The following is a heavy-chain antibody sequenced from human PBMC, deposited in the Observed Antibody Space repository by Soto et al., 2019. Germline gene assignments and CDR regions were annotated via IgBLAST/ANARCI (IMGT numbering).Heavy chain of an antibody. CDR1: GFTFSDYY. V-gene: IGHV3-11*01. Sequence: PGGSLRLSCAASGFTFSDYYMSWIRQAPGKGLEWVSYISRSGSTIYYADSVKGRFTISRDNAKNSLYLQMNSLRAEDTAVYYCARPTAVPTWDAFDIWGQGTMVTVSS. CDR3: ARPTAVPTWDAFDI. D-gene: IGHD4-17*01. CDR2: ISRSGSTI. J-gene: IGHJ3*02.